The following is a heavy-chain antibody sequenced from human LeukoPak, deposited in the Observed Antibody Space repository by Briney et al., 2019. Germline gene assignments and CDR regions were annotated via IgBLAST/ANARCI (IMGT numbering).Heavy chain of an antibody. Sequence: SETLSLTFTVSGGSISSYYWSWIRQPPGKGLEWIGYIYYSGSTNYNPSLKSRVTISVDTSKNQFSLKLSSVTAADTAVYYCARERVPAVYFDYWGQGTLVTVSS. CDR3: ARERVPAVYFDY. D-gene: IGHD2-2*01. CDR1: GGSISSYY. J-gene: IGHJ4*02. V-gene: IGHV4-59*01. CDR2: IYYSGST.